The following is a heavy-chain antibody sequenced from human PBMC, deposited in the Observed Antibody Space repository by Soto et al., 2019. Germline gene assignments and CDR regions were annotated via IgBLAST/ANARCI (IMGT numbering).Heavy chain of an antibody. V-gene: IGHV1-18*01. CDR2: ISAYNGNT. CDR3: AWVPVVVVPVDMFTRHNWFDP. J-gene: IGHJ5*02. Sequence: ASVKVSCKASGYTFTSYGISWVRQAPGQGLEWMGWISAYNGNTNYAQKLQGRVTMTTDTSTSTAYMELNSLRSEVTAVYYCAWVPVVVVPVDMFTRHNWFDPWGQGTRVTVSS. CDR1: GYTFTSYG. D-gene: IGHD2-2*01.